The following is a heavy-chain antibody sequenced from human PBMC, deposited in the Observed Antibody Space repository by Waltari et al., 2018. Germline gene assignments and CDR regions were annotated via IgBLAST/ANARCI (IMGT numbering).Heavy chain of an antibody. CDR1: GYSFTSYW. CDR3: VRFHSSSWYWFDP. V-gene: IGHV5-51*03. CDR2: ICPGDSDT. D-gene: IGHD6-13*01. J-gene: IGHJ5*02. Sequence: EVQLVQSGAEVTEPGESLKISCKRSGYSFTSYWFGWLRQVPGKGLEWMGIICPGDSDTRYSPSFQGQVTISADKSISTAYLQWSSLKASDTAMYYCVRFHSSSWYWFDPWGQGTLVTVSS.